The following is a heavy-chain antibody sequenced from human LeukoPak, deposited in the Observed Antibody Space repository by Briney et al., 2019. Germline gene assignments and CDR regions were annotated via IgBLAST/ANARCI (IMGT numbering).Heavy chain of an antibody. J-gene: IGHJ6*02. D-gene: IGHD1-26*01. Sequence: GGSLRLSCTASGFTVSSNYMSWVRQAPGKGLEWVSVIRSDGSTNHADSVKGRFTISRDNAKNSLYLQMSNLRAEDTAVYFCARVGGLDVWGQGATVTVSS. CDR2: IRSDGST. CDR3: ARVGGLDV. V-gene: IGHV3-53*01. CDR1: GFTVSSNY.